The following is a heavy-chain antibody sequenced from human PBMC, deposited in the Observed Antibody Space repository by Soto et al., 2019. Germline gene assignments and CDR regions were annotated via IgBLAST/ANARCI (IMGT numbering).Heavy chain of an antibody. J-gene: IGHJ6*02. CDR2: IYDNGTT. V-gene: IGHV3-53*01. Sequence: LRLSCAASGLTVSNAYMAWVRQAPGMGLEWVSVIYDNGTTYYTDSVKGRFTISRDTSTNTLSLQMDSLRAEDTAVYYCVRPLPSGRNYGLDVWGQGTTVTVSS. CDR3: VRPLPSGRNYGLDV. CDR1: GLTVSNAY. D-gene: IGHD3-10*01.